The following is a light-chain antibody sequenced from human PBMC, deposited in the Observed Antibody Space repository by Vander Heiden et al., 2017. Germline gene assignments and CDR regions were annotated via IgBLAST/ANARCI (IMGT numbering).Light chain of an antibody. V-gene: IGLV2-14*01. Sequence: QSCLTHPATVSRSLSQERTISCTGTSSDVGGNNYGTWYQQNPGNAPKLSIYEVRKRPSGVSSRFSGSKSGNTSFPNISGLQGGGEAYYYRTAYTKSSKWVFGGGTKLTVL. J-gene: IGLJ3*02. CDR3: TAYTKSSKWV. CDR1: SSDVGGNNY. CDR2: EVR.